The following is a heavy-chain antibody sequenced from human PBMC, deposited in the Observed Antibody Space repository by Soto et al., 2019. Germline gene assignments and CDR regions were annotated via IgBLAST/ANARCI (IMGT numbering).Heavy chain of an antibody. D-gene: IGHD2-21*01. J-gene: IGHJ4*02. V-gene: IGHV3-30-3*01. CDR3: ARDRDMIAPLDY. Sequence: QVQLVESGGGVVQPGRSLRLSCAASGFTFSSYAMHWVRQAPGKGLEWVAVISYDGSNKYYSDSVKGRFTISRDNSKNTLYLQMNSLRAEDTAVYYCARDRDMIAPLDYWGQGTLVTVSS. CDR2: ISYDGSNK. CDR1: GFTFSSYA.